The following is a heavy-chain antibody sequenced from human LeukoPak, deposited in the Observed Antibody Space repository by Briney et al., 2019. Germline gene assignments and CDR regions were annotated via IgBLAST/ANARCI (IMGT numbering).Heavy chain of an antibody. D-gene: IGHD2-15*01. CDR2: LSGSGVST. J-gene: IGHJ5*02. V-gene: IGHV3-23*01. CDR3: AKDSVNIGVVRSPNWFDP. CDR1: GFTFSSFA. Sequence: GGSLRLSCAASGFTFSSFAMSWVRQAPGKGLEWVSALSGSGVSTYYADSVRGRFTISRDNSKNTLYLHMNSLRAEDTAVYYCAKDSVNIGVVRSPNWFDPRGQGTLVTVSS.